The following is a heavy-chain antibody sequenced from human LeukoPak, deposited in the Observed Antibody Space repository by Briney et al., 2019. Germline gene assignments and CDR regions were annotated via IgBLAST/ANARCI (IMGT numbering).Heavy chain of an antibody. J-gene: IGHJ6*02. D-gene: IGHD3-22*01. CDR1: GFTVSSNY. Sequence: PGGSLRLSCAASGFTVSSNYMSWVRQAPGEGLEWVSVIYSGGSTYYADSVKGRFTISRDNSKNTLYLQMNSLRAEDTAVYYCARDHYDSSGYYHYGMDVWGQGSTVTVSS. CDR2: IYSGGST. V-gene: IGHV3-66*01. CDR3: ARDHYDSSGYYHYGMDV.